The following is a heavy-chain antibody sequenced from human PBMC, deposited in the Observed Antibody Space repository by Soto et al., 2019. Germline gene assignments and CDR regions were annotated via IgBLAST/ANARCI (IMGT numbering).Heavy chain of an antibody. D-gene: IGHD3-16*01. Sequence: SETLSLTCAVSNFSMTSGFYWGWLRQPSGKGLEWIGSIFRTGSTSYQPSLKSRVTISLDRSKNQFSLTLRSVTAADTAVYYCARHALRYGVSDAYYPVPSFDVRWQG. CDR2: IFRTGST. J-gene: IGHJ6*01. CDR3: ARHALRYGVSDAYYPVPSFDV. CDR1: NFSMTSGFY. V-gene: IGHV4-38-2*01.